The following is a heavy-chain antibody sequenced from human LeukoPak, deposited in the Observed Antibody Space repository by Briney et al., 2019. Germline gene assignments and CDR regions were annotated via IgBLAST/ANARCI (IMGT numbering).Heavy chain of an antibody. D-gene: IGHD1-1*01. CDR2: IIPIFGTA. CDR3: ARGPGLERFDY. CDR1: GGTFSSYA. J-gene: IGHJ4*02. Sequence: SVKVSCKASGGTFSSYAISWVRQAPGQGLEWMGGIIPIFGTANYAQEFHGRVTITTDESTSTAYMELSSLRSEDTAVYYCARGPGLERFDYWGQGTLVTVSS. V-gene: IGHV1-69*05.